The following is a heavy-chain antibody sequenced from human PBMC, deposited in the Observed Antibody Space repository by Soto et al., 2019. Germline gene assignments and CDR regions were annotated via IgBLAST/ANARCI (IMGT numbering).Heavy chain of an antibody. D-gene: IGHD1-26*01. Sequence: ASVKVSCKASGFTLTDYFFHWVRQAPGQGLEWMGWINPNIGDTNYAEKFQGRVTMTRDTSISTAYMELSRLTSDDTAVYYCVRELYSGRFDYWGQGTPVTVSS. CDR1: GFTLTDYF. CDR2: INPNIGDT. CDR3: VRELYSGRFDY. J-gene: IGHJ4*02. V-gene: IGHV1-2*02.